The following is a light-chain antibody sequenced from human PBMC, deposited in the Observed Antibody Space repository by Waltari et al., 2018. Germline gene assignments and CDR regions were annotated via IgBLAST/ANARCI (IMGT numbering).Light chain of an antibody. CDR2: VNSDGSH. V-gene: IGLV4-69*01. J-gene: IGLJ3*02. CDR3: QTGGHGTWV. Sequence: QLVLTQSPSASASLGASVKLTCTLDSGHSSNIIAWHQQKPEKGPRFLMKVNSDGSHTKGDEIPDRISGSSSGPERYLTISSVQSEDEADYYCQTGGHGTWVFGGGTKLTVL. CDR1: SGHSSNI.